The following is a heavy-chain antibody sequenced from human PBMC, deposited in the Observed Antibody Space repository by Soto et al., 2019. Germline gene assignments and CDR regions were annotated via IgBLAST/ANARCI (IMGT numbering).Heavy chain of an antibody. J-gene: IGHJ4*02. CDR1: GFTFDDYA. D-gene: IGHD5-18*01. CDR3: VRSKGGYSYGTPFDY. V-gene: IGHV3-9*01. CDR2: ISWNSGNI. Sequence: EVQLEESGGALVQPGRSLRLSCAASGFTFDDYAMHWVRQVLGKGLEWVSSISWNSGNIGYADSVKGRFTTSRDNAKNSLXXXMNXXXPEDTALYYCVRSKGGYSYGTPFDYWGQGTLVTVSS.